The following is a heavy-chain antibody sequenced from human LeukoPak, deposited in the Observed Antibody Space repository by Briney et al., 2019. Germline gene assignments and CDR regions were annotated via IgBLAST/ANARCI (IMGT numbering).Heavy chain of an antibody. J-gene: IGHJ4*02. CDR3: ARGPTEYYGSPFDY. Sequence: PGGSLRLSCAASGFTFSSYSMNWVRQAPGKGLEWVSYISSSSTIYYADSVKGRFTISRDNAKNSLYLQMNSLRAEDTAVYYCARGPTEYYGSPFDYWGQGTLVTVSS. CDR1: GFTFSSYS. V-gene: IGHV3-48*01. CDR2: ISSSSTI. D-gene: IGHD3-10*01.